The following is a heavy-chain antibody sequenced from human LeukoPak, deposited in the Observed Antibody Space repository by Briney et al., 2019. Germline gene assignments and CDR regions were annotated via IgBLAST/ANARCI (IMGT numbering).Heavy chain of an antibody. D-gene: IGHD3-22*01. J-gene: IGHJ3*02. V-gene: IGHV3-21*01. CDR3: ARDDYYDSSDYYSDDAFDI. CDR2: ISGSGSYI. Sequence: GGSLRLSCAASGFTFGTYTMNWVRQAPGKGLEWVSSISGSGSYIFYADSVKGRFTISRDNAKNSLYLQMNSLRAEDTAVYYCARDDYYDSSDYYSDDAFDIWGQGTMVTVSS. CDR1: GFTFGTYT.